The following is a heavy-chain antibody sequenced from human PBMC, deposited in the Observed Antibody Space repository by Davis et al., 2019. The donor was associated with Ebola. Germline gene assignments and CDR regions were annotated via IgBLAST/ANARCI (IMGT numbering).Heavy chain of an antibody. D-gene: IGHD1-26*01. CDR3: ARVGSAFDI. J-gene: IGHJ3*02. CDR1: GYTFTGYY. Sequence: ASVKVSCLASGYTFTGYYLYWVRQAPGQGLAWMGWINPNSGGTNYAQKVQGRVTMTRDTSISTAYMELSRLRSDDTAVYYCARVGSAFDIWGQGTMVTVSS. V-gene: IGHV1-2*02. CDR2: INPNSGGT.